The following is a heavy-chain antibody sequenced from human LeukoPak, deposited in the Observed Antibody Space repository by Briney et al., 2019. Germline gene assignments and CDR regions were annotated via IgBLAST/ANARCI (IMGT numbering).Heavy chain of an antibody. CDR1: GFTFSSYA. D-gene: IGHD6-13*01. V-gene: IGHV3-23*01. CDR3: AKDMYSSSWYYFDY. J-gene: IGHJ4*02. Sequence: PGGSLRLSCAASGFTFSSYAMSWVRQAPGKGLEWVSGISGNGGSTYYADSVKGRFTISRDNSKNTLYLQMNSLRAKDTAVYYCAKDMYSSSWYYFDYWGQGTLVTVSS. CDR2: ISGNGGST.